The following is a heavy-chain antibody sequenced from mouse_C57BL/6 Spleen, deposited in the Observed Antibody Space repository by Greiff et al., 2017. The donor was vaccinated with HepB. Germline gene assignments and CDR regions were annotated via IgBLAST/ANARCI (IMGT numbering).Heavy chain of an antibody. CDR3: ARRESYYYGSFDY. D-gene: IGHD1-1*01. CDR2: IHPNSGST. J-gene: IGHJ2*01. Sequence: QVQLQQPGAELVKPGASVKLSCKASGYTFTSYWMHWVKQRPGQGLEWIGMIHPNSGSTNYNEKFKSKATLTVDKSSSPAYMQLSSLTSEDSAVSCCARRESYYYGSFDYWGQGTTLTVSS. V-gene: IGHV1-64*01. CDR1: GYTFTSYW.